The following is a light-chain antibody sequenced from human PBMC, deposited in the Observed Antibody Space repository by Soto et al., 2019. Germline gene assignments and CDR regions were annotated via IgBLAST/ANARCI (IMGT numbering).Light chain of an antibody. J-gene: IGLJ1*01. Sequence: QSALTQPASVSGSPGQSITISCTGTSSDVGGYNYVSWYQQHPGKAPKLMIYEVSNRPSGVSNRFSGSKSGNTASLTISGLQAEDEADYYCSSYTSSSTPGVFGPGTKGTVL. CDR3: SSYTSSSTPGV. V-gene: IGLV2-14*01. CDR2: EVS. CDR1: SSDVGGYNY.